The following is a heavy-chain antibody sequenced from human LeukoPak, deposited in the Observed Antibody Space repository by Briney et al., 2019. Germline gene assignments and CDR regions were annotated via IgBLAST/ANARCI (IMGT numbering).Heavy chain of an antibody. J-gene: IGHJ4*02. CDR2: FIPIFGTA. Sequence: ASVRVSCKASGGTFSSYAISWVRQAPGQGLEWMGGFIPIFGTANYAQKFQGRVTITADESTSTAYMELSSLRSEDTAVYYCARPYSSSWYTGFDYWGQGTLVTVSS. V-gene: IGHV1-69*13. CDR1: GGTFSSYA. CDR3: ARPYSSSWYTGFDY. D-gene: IGHD6-13*01.